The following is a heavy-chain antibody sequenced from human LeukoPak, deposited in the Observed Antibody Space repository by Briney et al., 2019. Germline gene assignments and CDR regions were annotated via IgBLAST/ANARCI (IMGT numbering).Heavy chain of an antibody. CDR2: IRYDGSNK. CDR1: GFTFSSYG. J-gene: IGHJ4*02. V-gene: IGHV3-30*02. D-gene: IGHD1-1*01. CDR3: AKDGHWTFDY. Sequence: PGGSLRLSCAASGFTFSSYGMHWVRQAPGKGLEWVAFIRYDGSNKYYANFVKGRFTISRDNSKNTLYLQMNSLRAEDTAVYYCAKDGHWTFDYWGQGTLVTVSS.